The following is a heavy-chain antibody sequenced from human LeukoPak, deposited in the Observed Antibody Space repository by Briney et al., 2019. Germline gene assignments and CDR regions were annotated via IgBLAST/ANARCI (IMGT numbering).Heavy chain of an antibody. Sequence: ASVKVPCKASGYTFTFYYIYWVRQAPGQGLEWMGIINPSGGSTSYAQKFQGRVTMTRDMSTSTVYMELSSLRSEDTAVYFCAREGYCRGGTCYSFDYWGQGTLVTVSS. J-gene: IGHJ4*02. V-gene: IGHV1-46*01. CDR3: AREGYCRGGTCYSFDY. D-gene: IGHD2-15*01. CDR1: GYTFTFYY. CDR2: INPSGGST.